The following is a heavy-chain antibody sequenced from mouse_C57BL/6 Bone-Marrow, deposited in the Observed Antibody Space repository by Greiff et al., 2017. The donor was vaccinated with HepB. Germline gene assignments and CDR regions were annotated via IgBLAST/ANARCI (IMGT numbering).Heavy chain of an antibody. Sequence: QVQLQQSGAELARPGASVKMSCKASGYTFTSYTMHWVKQRPGQGLEWIGYINPSSGYTKYNQKFKDKATLTADKSSSTAYMQLSSLTSEDSAVYYCARRGFYYGSSDWYFDVWGTGTTVTVSS. V-gene: IGHV1-4*01. CDR1: GYTFTSYT. D-gene: IGHD1-1*01. CDR3: ARRGFYYGSSDWYFDV. CDR2: INPSSGYT. J-gene: IGHJ1*03.